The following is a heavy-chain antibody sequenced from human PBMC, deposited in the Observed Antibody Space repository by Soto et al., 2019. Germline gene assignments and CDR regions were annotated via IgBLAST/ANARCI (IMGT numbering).Heavy chain of an antibody. J-gene: IGHJ6*02. CDR1: GYTFTSYY. Sequence: ASVKVSFKSSGYTFTSYYMHWVRQAPGQGLEWMGIINPSGGSTSYAQKFQGRVSMIRDTSTSTVYMELSSLRSEDTAVYYCARGRSVGYYYYYYGMDVWGQGTTVTVSS. V-gene: IGHV1-46*01. CDR3: ARGRSVGYYYYYYGMDV. D-gene: IGHD1-26*01. CDR2: INPSGGST.